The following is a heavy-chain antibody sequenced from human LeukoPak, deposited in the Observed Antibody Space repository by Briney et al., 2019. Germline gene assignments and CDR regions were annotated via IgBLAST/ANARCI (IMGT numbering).Heavy chain of an antibody. CDR3: ARGGSGYPFDY. J-gene: IGHJ4*02. Sequence: SETLSLTCSVSGGSLRGYYWSWIRQPPGKGLEWIGYIYYTGNSNYNPSLRGRVTISIDTSKTLFSLKVRSVTAADTAMYYCARGGSGYPFDYWGQGALVIVSS. V-gene: IGHV4-59*01. CDR2: IYYTGNS. CDR1: GGSLRGYY. D-gene: IGHD3-22*01.